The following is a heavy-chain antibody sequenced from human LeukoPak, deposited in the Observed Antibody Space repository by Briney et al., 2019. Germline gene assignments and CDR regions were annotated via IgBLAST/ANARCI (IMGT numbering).Heavy chain of an antibody. V-gene: IGHV4-59*01. CDR2: IYYSGST. CDR1: GGSISSYY. J-gene: IGHJ4*02. CDR3: ARGIDEYSSSAGY. Sequence: SETLSLTCAVSGGSISSYYWSWIRQPPGKGLEWIGYIYYSGSTNYNPSLKSRVTISVDTSKNQFSLKLSSVTAADTAVYYCARGIDEYSSSAGYWGQGTLVTVSS. D-gene: IGHD6-6*01.